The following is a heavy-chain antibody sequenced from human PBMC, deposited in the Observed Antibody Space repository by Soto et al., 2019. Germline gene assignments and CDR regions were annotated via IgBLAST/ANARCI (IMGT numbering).Heavy chain of an antibody. J-gene: IGHJ4*02. CDR2: IRQDGIEK. V-gene: IGHV3-7*01. D-gene: IGHD3-3*01. Sequence: EVQLVESGGGLVQPGGSLRLSCAGSGFVFSNYWMTWVRQAPGKGLEWVANIRQDGIEKNYVGSVKGRFTISRDNAKNSLYLEMSSLRAEDKGLYYCAKDTYDFAAGVYWGQGILVTVSS. CDR3: AKDTYDFAAGVY. CDR1: GFVFSNYW.